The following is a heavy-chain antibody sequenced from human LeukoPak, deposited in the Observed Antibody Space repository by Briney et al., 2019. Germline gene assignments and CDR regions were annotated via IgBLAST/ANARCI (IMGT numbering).Heavy chain of an antibody. J-gene: IGHJ2*01. Sequence: GGSLRLSCAASGFTFRDYNMDWVRPAPGKGLEWVGRTKPYSHATEYAESVKGRFSISRDDSRNSLYLQMNSLKIEDTAVYYCGRGFHGFDVWGRGTLVTVSS. CDR2: TKPYSHAT. V-gene: IGHV3-72*01. CDR1: GFTFRDYN. CDR3: GRGFHGFDV.